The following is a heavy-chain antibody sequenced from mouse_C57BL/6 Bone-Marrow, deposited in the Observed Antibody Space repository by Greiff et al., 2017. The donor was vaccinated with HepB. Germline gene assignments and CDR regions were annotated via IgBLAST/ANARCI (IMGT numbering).Heavy chain of an antibody. V-gene: IGHV1-82*01. CDR2: IYPGDGDT. CDR3: AREGLYYYGSPY. D-gene: IGHD1-1*01. CDR1: GYAFSSSW. J-gene: IGHJ3*01. Sequence: VQLQQSGPELVKPGASVKISCKASGYAFSSSWMNWVKQRPGKGLEWIGRIYPGDGDTNYNGKFKGKATLTADKSSSTAYMQLSSLTSEDSAVYFCAREGLYYYGSPYWGQGTLVTVSA.